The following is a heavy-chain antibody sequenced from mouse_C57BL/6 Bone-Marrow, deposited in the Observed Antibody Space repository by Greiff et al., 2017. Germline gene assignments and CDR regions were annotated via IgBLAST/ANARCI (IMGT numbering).Heavy chain of an antibody. CDR1: GYTFTDYN. J-gene: IGHJ1*03. CDR2: INPNNGGT. CDR3: ARDGNLYWYFDV. D-gene: IGHD2-1*01. Sequence: EVQLQESGPELVKPGASVKMSCKASGYTFTDYNMHWVKQSHGKSLEWIGYINPNNGGTSYNQKFKGKATLTVNKSSSPAYMELRSLTSEDSAVYYCARDGNLYWYFDVWGTGTTVTVSS. V-gene: IGHV1-22*01.